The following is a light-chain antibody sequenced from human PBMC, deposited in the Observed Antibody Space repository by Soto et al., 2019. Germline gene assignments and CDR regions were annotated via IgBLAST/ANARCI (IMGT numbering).Light chain of an antibody. CDR2: DAS. Sequence: EIVLTQSPATLSLSPGERATLSCRASQSVGSYLGWYQHKPGQAPRLLIYDASNRAPGIPARFSGSGSGTDFTLTISSLEPEDFAAYYCQQRSNWPRGTFGQGTKVDIK. CDR1: QSVGSY. V-gene: IGKV3-11*01. CDR3: QQRSNWPRGT. J-gene: IGKJ2*01.